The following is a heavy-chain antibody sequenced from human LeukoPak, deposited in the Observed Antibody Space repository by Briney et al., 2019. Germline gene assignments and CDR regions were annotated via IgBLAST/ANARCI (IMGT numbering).Heavy chain of an antibody. V-gene: IGHV3-30*02. J-gene: IGHJ6*03. CDR3: ARVGGGYYYMDV. Sequence: GGSLRLSCAASGFTFSSYGMHWVRQAPGKGLEWVAFIRHDGSNKYHADSVKGRFTISRDNSKNTLYLQMNSLRAEDTAVYYCARVGGGYYYMDVWGKGTTVTVSS. D-gene: IGHD3-16*01. CDR2: IRHDGSNK. CDR1: GFTFSSYG.